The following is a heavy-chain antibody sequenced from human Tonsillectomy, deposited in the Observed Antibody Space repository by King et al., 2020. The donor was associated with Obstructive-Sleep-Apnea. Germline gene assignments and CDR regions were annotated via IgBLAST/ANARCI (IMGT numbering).Heavy chain of an antibody. CDR2: INQDGSEK. CDR1: GFSFTSYW. D-gene: IGHD4-11*01. CDR3: VGDYGLQPYGLDV. V-gene: IGHV3-7*03. J-gene: IGHJ6*02. Sequence: VQLVESGGGLVQPGGSLRLSCAASGFSFTSYWMTWGRQAPGKGLGWVANINQDGSEKYFVDSVRGRFTISRDKVKNTLYLQMNSLRAEDTAVYYCVGDYGLQPYGLDVWGQGTTVTVSS.